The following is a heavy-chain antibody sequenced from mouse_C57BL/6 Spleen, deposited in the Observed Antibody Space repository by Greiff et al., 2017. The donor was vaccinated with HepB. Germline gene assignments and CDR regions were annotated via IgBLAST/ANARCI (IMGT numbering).Heavy chain of an antibody. Sequence: VQLQQSGAELVRPGASVKLSCTASGFNIKDDYMHWVKQRPEQGLEWIGWIDPENGDTEYASKFQGKATITADTSSNTAYLQLSSLTSEDTAVYYCTADYYGIAMDYWGQGTSVTVSS. CDR3: TADYYGIAMDY. CDR2: IDPENGDT. J-gene: IGHJ4*01. D-gene: IGHD1-1*01. V-gene: IGHV14-4*01. CDR1: GFNIKDDY.